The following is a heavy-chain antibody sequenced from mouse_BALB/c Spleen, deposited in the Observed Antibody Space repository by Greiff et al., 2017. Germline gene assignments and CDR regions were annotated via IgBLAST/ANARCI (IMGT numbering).Heavy chain of an antibody. CDR2: IRSKSNNYAT. V-gene: IGHV10-1*02. CDR3: VRDTTRAWFAY. Sequence: EVQLVESGGGLVQPKGSLKLSCAASGFTFNTYAMNWVRQAPGKGLEWVARIRSKSNNYATYYADSVKDRFTISRDDSQSMLYLQMNNLKTEDTAMYYCVRDTTRAWFAYWGQGTLVTVSA. D-gene: IGHD1-1*01. J-gene: IGHJ3*01. CDR1: GFTFNTYA.